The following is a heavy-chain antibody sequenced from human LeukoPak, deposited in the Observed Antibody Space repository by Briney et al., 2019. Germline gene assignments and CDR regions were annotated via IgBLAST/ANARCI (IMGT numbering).Heavy chain of an antibody. J-gene: IGHJ4*02. Sequence: SGGSLRLSCAASGFTFSSYNMNWVRQALGKGLEWVSSITSSSNYIYYADSVKGRFTISRDNAKNSLYLQMSSLRAEDTAVYYCARDCWDYGSGSYCGIDYWGQGTLVTVSS. CDR1: GFTFSSYN. CDR3: ARDCWDYGSGSYCGIDY. V-gene: IGHV3-21*03. CDR2: ITSSSNYI. D-gene: IGHD3-10*01.